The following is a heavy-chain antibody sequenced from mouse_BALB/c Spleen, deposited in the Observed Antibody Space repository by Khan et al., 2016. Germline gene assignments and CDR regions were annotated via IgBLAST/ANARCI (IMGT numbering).Heavy chain of an antibody. Sequence: VQLQESGAELVKPGASVKISCKATGYTFSTHWIEWVKQRPGHGLEWIGEILPGSGSVTYNEKFKDKATFTAETSSNTAYMQLSSLTSEDSAVYYCAKWLLGAMDYWGQGTSVTVSS. D-gene: IGHD2-3*01. CDR1: GYTFSTHW. V-gene: IGHV1-9*01. CDR3: AKWLLGAMDY. J-gene: IGHJ4*01. CDR2: ILPGSGSV.